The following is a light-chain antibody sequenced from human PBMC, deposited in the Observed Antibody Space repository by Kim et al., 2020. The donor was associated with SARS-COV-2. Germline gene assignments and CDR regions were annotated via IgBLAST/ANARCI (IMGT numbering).Light chain of an antibody. J-gene: IGKJ2*01. V-gene: IGKV1-39*01. CDR3: QQSYMTPYT. CDR2: AVS. Sequence: DIQMTQSPSSLSASVGDRVTITCRTSQSISIYLNWYQQKPGKAPKLLVYAVSRLQSGVASRFSGSGSGTDFTLTISRLQPEDFETYYCQQSYMTPYTFGQGTKLEI. CDR1: QSISIY.